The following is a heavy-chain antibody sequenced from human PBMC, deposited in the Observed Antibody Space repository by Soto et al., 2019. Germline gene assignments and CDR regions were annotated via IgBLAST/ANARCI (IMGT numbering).Heavy chain of an antibody. D-gene: IGHD3-22*01. V-gene: IGHV4-34*01. Sequence: QVQLQQWGAGLLKPSETLSLTCAVYGGSFSGYYWSWIRQPPGKGLEWIGEINHSGSTNYNPSLKRRVTISVDTSKNQFSLKLSSVTAADTAVYYCARVRYYDSSGYWYYYYGMDVWGQGTTVTVSS. J-gene: IGHJ6*02. CDR2: INHSGST. CDR1: GGSFSGYY. CDR3: ARVRYYDSSGYWYYYYGMDV.